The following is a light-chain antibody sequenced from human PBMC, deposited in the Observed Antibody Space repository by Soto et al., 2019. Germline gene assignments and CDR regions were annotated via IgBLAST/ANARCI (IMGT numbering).Light chain of an antibody. J-gene: IGKJ1*01. V-gene: IGKV4-1*01. CDR1: QSLVHSDGNTY. Sequence: VVTQSPLSLPVTLGQAASNSCRSSQSLVHSDGNTYLSWYQQRPGQPPKLLFYWASTRESGVPDRFSGSGSGTHFTLTITSLQAEDVAVYYCQQYYSSPPTFGQGTKVDIK. CDR3: QQYYSSPPT. CDR2: WAS.